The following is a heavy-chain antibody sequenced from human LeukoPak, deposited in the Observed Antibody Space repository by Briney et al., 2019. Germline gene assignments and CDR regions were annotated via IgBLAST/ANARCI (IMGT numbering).Heavy chain of an antibody. D-gene: IGHD6-19*01. CDR3: ARVTSGSGWYAGYYYYYYVDV. J-gene: IGHJ6*03. CDR1: GGSISSYY. V-gene: IGHV4-59*01. CDR2: IYYSGST. Sequence: SETLSLTCTVSGGSISSYYWSWIRQPPGKGLEWIGYIYYSGSTNYNPSLKSRVTISVDTSKNQFSLKLSSVTAADTAVYYCARVTSGSGWYAGYYYYYYVDVWGKGTTVTVSS.